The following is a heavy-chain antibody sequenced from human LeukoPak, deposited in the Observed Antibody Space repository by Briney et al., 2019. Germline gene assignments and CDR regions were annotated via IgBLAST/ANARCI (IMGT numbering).Heavy chain of an antibody. D-gene: IGHD6-19*01. CDR2: IKQDGSDR. V-gene: IGHV3-7*03. CDR1: GFTFSTYW. CDR3: VRNLAVAGTCFDS. Sequence: GGSLRLSCGASGFTFSTYWMSWVRQAPGTGLEWVANIKQDGSDRNYVTSVRGRFTISRDNAESSLFLQMNSLRAEDTAVYYCVRNLAVAGTCFDSWGQGTLVTVSS. J-gene: IGHJ4*02.